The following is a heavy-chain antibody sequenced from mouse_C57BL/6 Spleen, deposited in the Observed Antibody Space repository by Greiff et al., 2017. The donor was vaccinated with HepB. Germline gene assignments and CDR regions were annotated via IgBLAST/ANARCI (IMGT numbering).Heavy chain of an antibody. V-gene: IGHV5-17*01. Sequence: EVQLVESGGGLVKPGGSLKLSCAASGFTFSDYGMHWVRQAPEKGLEWVAYISSGSSTIYYADTVKGRFTISRDNAKNTLFLQMTSLRSEDTAMYYCASQGYYVPRAMDYWGQGTSVTVSS. D-gene: IGHD2-3*01. J-gene: IGHJ4*01. CDR3: ASQGYYVPRAMDY. CDR1: GFTFSDYG. CDR2: ISSGSSTI.